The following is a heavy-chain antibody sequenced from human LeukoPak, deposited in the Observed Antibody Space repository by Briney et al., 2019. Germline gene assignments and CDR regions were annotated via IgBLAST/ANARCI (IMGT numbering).Heavy chain of an antibody. V-gene: IGHV3-20*04. Sequence: GGSLRLSCAASGFSFDDYAMSWVRQAPGKELEWVSGINWSGVSTGYADSVKGRFTISRDNTKNSLFLQLNSLRAEDTAFYYCAKGKDTLNPYWYFDVWGRGTLVSVSS. D-gene: IGHD5-18*01. CDR1: GFSFDDYA. CDR2: INWSGVST. CDR3: AKGKDTLNPYWYFDV. J-gene: IGHJ2*01.